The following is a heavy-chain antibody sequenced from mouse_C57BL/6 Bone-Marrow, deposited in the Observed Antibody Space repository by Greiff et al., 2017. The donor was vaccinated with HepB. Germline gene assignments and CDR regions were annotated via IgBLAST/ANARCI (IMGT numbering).Heavy chain of an antibody. J-gene: IGHJ2*01. V-gene: IGHV5-4*01. Sequence: EVQLVESGGGLVKPGGSLKLSCAASGFTFSSYAMSWVRQTPEKRLEWVATISDGGSYTYYPDNVKGRFTISRDNAKNNLYLQMSHLKSEDTAMYYCARAPLLLRSFDYWGQGTTLTVSS. CDR1: GFTFSSYA. D-gene: IGHD1-1*01. CDR3: ARAPLLLRSFDY. CDR2: ISDGGSYT.